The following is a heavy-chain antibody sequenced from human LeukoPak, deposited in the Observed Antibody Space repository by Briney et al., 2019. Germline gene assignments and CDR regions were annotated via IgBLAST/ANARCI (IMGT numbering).Heavy chain of an antibody. CDR3: ARLCSNSFPDY. CDR1: GGSISGYY. D-gene: IGHD6-13*01. CDR2: IYYSGNT. V-gene: IGHV4-59*01. Sequence: PSETLSLTCTVSGGSISGYYWTWIRQPPGKGLEWIGYIYYSGNTNYNPSLKSRVTISVDTSKNQFSLQLTFVTAADTAIYYCARLCSNSFPDYSGEGTLVTVSS. J-gene: IGHJ4*02.